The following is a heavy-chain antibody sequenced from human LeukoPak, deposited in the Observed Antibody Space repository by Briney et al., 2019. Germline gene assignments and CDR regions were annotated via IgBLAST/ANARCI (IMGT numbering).Heavy chain of an antibody. J-gene: IGHJ4*02. CDR2: LSGSGGGT. V-gene: IGHV3-23*01. CDR3: AKDRVGAILYFDS. D-gene: IGHD1-26*01. Sequence: GGSLRLSCAASGFTFRNYAMSWVRQAPGKGLEWVSALSGSGGGTYYADSVKGRFTISRDNSKNTLYLQMNSLRAEDTAVYYCAKDRVGAILYFDSWGQGTLVTVSS. CDR1: GFTFRNYA.